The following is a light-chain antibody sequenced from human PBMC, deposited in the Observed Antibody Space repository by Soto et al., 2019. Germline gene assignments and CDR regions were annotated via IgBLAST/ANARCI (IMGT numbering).Light chain of an antibody. V-gene: IGKV3-15*01. Sequence: EIVMTQSPATLSVSPGERATLSCRASQSVSSNLAWYQQKPGQAPRLLIYGASTRATGIPARFSGSGSGTDFTVTISRLEPEDFAVYYCQHYNSYSEAFGQGTKVDIK. CDR2: GAS. J-gene: IGKJ1*01. CDR1: QSVSSN. CDR3: QHYNSYSEA.